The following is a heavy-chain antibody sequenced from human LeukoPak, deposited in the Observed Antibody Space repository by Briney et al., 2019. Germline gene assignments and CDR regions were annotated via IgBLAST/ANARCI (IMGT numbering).Heavy chain of an antibody. CDR3: ARDPQAYCSSTSCYRGSYYYGMDV. V-gene: IGHV3-21*01. CDR1: GFTFSSYS. CDR2: ISSSSSYI. J-gene: IGHJ6*02. Sequence: PGGSLRLSCAASGFTFSSYSMTWVRQAPGKGLEWVSSISSSSSYIYYADSVKGRFTISRDNAKNSLYLQMNSLRAEDTAVYYCARDPQAYCSSTSCYRGSYYYGMDVWGQGTTVTVSS. D-gene: IGHD2-2*02.